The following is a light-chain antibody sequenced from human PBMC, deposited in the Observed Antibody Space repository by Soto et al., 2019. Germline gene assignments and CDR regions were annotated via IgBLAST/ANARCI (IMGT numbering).Light chain of an antibody. CDR3: QQSYSTPWT. CDR1: QSISTY. Sequence: DIQMTQSPSSLSASVGDRVSITCRASQSISTYLNWYQQKPGKAPKLLIYGASSLQSGVPSRFSGSGSGTDFNLTISSLQPEDFATYYCQQSYSTPWTFGQGTKVEV. V-gene: IGKV1-39*01. J-gene: IGKJ1*01. CDR2: GAS.